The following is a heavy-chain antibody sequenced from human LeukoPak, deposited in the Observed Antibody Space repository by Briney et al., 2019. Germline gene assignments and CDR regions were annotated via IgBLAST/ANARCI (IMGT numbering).Heavy chain of an antibody. CDR3: ARVYYMDV. Sequence: ASVKVSCKASGYTFTTYDITWVRQATGQGLEWMGWMNPNSGNTDYAQKFQGRVTMTRNSSISTAYMELSSLRSEDTDVYYCARVYYMDVWGKGTTVSVS. V-gene: IGHV1-8*02. CDR2: MNPNSGNT. J-gene: IGHJ6*03. CDR1: GYTFTTYD.